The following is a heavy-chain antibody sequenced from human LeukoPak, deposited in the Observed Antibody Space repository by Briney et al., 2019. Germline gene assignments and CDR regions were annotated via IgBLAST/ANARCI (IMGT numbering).Heavy chain of an antibody. Sequence: GGSLRLSCAASGFTFSSYAMSWVRQAPGKGLEWVSAISGSGGSTYYADSVKGRFTISRDNSKNTLYLQMSSLRVEDTAVYFCAREKGRGVISPYYDCWGQGTLVTVSS. D-gene: IGHD3-10*01. J-gene: IGHJ4*02. V-gene: IGHV3-23*01. CDR3: AREKGRGVISPYYDC. CDR2: ISGSGGST. CDR1: GFTFSSYA.